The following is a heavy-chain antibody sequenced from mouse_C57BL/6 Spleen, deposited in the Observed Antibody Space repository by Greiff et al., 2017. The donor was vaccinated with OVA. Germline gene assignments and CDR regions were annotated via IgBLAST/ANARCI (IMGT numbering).Heavy chain of an antibody. V-gene: IGHV1-50*01. CDR3: ARGLNFDY. CDR1: GYTFTSYW. CDR2: IDPSDSYT. Sequence: VQLQQPGAELVKPGASVKLSCKASGYTFTSYWMQWVKQRPGQGLEWIGEIDPSDSYTNYNQKFKGKATLTVDTSSSTAYMQISSLTAEDAAVYYCARGLNFDYWGQGTTLTVSA. J-gene: IGHJ2*01.